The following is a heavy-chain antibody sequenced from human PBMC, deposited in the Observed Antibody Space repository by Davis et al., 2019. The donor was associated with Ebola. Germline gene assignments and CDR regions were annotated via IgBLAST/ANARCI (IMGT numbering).Heavy chain of an antibody. V-gene: IGHV3-48*02. D-gene: IGHD3-10*01. CDR3: ARYSGSGSMDV. J-gene: IGHJ6*02. Sequence: GESLKISCAASGFTFSAYSMNWVRQAPGKGLEWVSYISDSSTTIYYTDSVKGRFTISRDNAQNSLSLQMNSLRDEDTAVYYCARYSGSGSMDVWGQGTTVTVSS. CDR2: ISDSSTTI. CDR1: GFTFSAYS.